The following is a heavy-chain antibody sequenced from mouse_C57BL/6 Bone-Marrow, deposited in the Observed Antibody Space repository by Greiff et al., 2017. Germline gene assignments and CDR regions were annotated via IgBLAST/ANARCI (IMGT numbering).Heavy chain of an antibody. CDR3: ARIYDYGSVDY. J-gene: IGHJ2*01. D-gene: IGHD2-4*01. V-gene: IGHV14-2*01. CDR1: GFNIKDYY. Sequence: VQLKESGAELVKPRASVKLSCTASGFNIKDYYMHWVKQRTEQGLAWIGRIDPEDGETKYAPNFQGKATITADTSSNTAYLQLSSLTSEDTAVYYCARIYDYGSVDYWGQGTTLTDSS. CDR2: IDPEDGET.